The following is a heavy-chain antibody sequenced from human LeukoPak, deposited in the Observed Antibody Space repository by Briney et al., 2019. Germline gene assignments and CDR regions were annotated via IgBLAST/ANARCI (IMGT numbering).Heavy chain of an antibody. Sequence: GGSLRLSCAAYVFTFSLYGMHWVRQAPGKGLEWVALISNDGSKTYYADSVKGRFTISRDNSKNTVYLQVSSLRADDTAVYYCAKDSRGANFFGDFDYWGQGTLVTVSS. CDR3: AKDSRGANFFGDFDY. V-gene: IGHV3-33*06. CDR2: ISNDGSKT. J-gene: IGHJ4*02. D-gene: IGHD3-10*01. CDR1: VFTFSLYG.